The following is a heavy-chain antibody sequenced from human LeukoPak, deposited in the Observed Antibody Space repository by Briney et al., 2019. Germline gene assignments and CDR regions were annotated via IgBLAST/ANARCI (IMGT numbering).Heavy chain of an antibody. D-gene: IGHD2/OR15-2a*01. V-gene: IGHV3-21*01. Sequence: GGSLRLSCAASGFTFSSYSMNWVRQAPGKGLEWVSSISSSSSYICYADSVKGRFTISRDNARNSLYLQMNSLRDDDTAVYYCARAKSYYDGFDMWGQGTMVTVAS. CDR2: ISSSSSYI. CDR3: ARAKSYYDGFDM. CDR1: GFTFSSYS. J-gene: IGHJ3*02.